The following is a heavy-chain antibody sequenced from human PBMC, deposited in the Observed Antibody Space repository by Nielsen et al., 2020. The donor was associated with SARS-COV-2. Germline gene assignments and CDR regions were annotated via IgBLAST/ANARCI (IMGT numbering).Heavy chain of an antibody. J-gene: IGHJ6*02. CDR2: ISGSGGST. V-gene: IGHV3-23*01. CDR3: AKARITIFGVVTSGMDV. Sequence: GGSLRLSCAASGFTFSSYAMSWVRQAPGKGLEWVSAISGSGGSTYYADSVKGRFTISRDNSKNTLYLQMNSLRAEDTAVYYCAKARITIFGVVTSGMDVWGQGTTVTVSS. D-gene: IGHD3-3*01. CDR1: GFTFSSYA.